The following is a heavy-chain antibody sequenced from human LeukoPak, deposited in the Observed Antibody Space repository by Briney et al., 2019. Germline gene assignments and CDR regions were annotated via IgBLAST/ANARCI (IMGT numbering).Heavy chain of an antibody. CDR1: GGSISSSSYY. V-gene: IGHV4-39*01. CDR2: IYYSGST. D-gene: IGHD3-22*01. CDR3: ARYDSSGFYLGKVDY. J-gene: IGHJ4*02. Sequence: PSETLSLTCTVSGGSISSSSYYWGWIRQPPGKGLEWIGSIYYSGSTCYNPSLKSRVTISVDTSKNQFSLKLSSVTAADTAVYYCARYDSSGFYLGKVDYWGQGTLVTVSS.